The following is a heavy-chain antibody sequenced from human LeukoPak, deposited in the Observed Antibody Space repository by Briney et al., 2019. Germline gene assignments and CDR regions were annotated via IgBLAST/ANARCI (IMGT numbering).Heavy chain of an antibody. CDR2: ISGSGGST. Sequence: GGSLRLSCAASGFTFSSYGMSWVRQAPGKGLEWVSAISGSGGSTYYADSVKGRFTISRDNSKNTLYLQMNSLRAEDTAVYYCAKSSGYSSSWYAFDIWGQGTMVTVSS. D-gene: IGHD6-13*01. V-gene: IGHV3-23*01. J-gene: IGHJ3*02. CDR1: GFTFSSYG. CDR3: AKSSGYSSSWYAFDI.